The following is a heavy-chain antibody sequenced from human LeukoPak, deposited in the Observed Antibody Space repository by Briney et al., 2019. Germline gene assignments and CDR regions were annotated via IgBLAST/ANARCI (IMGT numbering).Heavy chain of an antibody. CDR1: GYTFTSYG. V-gene: IGHV1-18*01. Sequence: ASVKVSCKASGYTFTSYGISWVRQAPGQGLEWMGWISAYNGNANYAQKLQGRVTMTTDTSTSTAYMELRSLRSDDTAVYYCARTLDSSGYYYELGRWYFHLWGRGTLVTVSS. CDR2: ISAYNGNA. CDR3: ARTLDSSGYYYELGRWYFHL. J-gene: IGHJ2*01. D-gene: IGHD3-22*01.